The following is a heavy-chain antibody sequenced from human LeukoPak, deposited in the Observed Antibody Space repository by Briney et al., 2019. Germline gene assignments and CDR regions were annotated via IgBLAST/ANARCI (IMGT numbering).Heavy chain of an antibody. CDR1: GGAFLSYA. CDR3: ARSPTTVTTLDY. D-gene: IGHD4-11*01. J-gene: IGHJ4*02. V-gene: IGHV1-69*13. CDR2: IIPIFGKA. Sequence: SVKVSCKASGGAFLSYAINWVRQAPGQGLEWMGGIIPIFGKATYAQNFQGRLTITADESTSTAYMELSSLRSEDTAMFYCARSPTTVTTLDYWGQGTLVTVSS.